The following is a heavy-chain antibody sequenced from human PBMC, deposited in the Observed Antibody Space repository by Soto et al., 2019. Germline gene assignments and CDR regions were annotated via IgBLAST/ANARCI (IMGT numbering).Heavy chain of an antibody. CDR2: IIPILGIA. CDR3: ARDTGITGTAD. D-gene: IGHD1-20*01. V-gene: IGHV1-69*04. Sequence: SVKVSCKASGGTFSSYTISWVRQAPGRGLEWMGRIIPILGIANYAQKFQGRVTITADKSTSTAYMELSSLRSEDTAVYYCARDTGITGTADWGQGTLVTVSS. CDR1: GGTFSSYT. J-gene: IGHJ4*02.